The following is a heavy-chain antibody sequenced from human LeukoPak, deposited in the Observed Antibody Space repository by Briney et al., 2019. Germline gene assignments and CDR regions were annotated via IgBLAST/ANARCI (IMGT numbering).Heavy chain of an antibody. Sequence: GGSLRLSCAASGFTFSSYAVSWVRQAPGKGLEWVSAISGSGGSTYYADSVNGRFTISRDSSKNTLYLQMNSLRAEDTAVYYCAKFRVRRGYYFDYWGQGNLVTVSS. V-gene: IGHV3-23*01. CDR1: GFTFSSYA. CDR3: AKFRVRRGYYFDY. J-gene: IGHJ4*02. D-gene: IGHD1-1*01. CDR2: ISGSGGST.